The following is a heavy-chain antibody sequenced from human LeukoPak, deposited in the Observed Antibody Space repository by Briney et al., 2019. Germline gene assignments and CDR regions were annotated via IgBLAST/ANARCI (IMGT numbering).Heavy chain of an antibody. CDR1: GFTFSSYW. CDR3: ARVRHYYGSGSYLFYYYYGMDV. CDR2: IKQDGSEK. J-gene: IGHJ6*02. Sequence: GGSLRLSCAASGFTFSSYWMSWVRQAPGKGLEWVANIKQDGSEKYYVDSVKGRFTISRDNAKNPLYLQMNSLRAEDTAVYYCARVRHYYGSGSYLFYYYYGMDVWGQGTTVTVSS. D-gene: IGHD3-10*01. V-gene: IGHV3-7*01.